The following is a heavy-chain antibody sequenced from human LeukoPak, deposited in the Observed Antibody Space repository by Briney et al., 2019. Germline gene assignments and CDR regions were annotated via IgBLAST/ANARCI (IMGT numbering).Heavy chain of an antibody. Sequence: SETLSLTCTVSGGSISSYYWSWIRQPPGKGLEWIGYIYYSGSTNYNPSLKSRVTISVDTSKNQFSLKLSSVTAADTAVYYCARDNSSSWYSIWGQGTLVTVSS. J-gene: IGHJ4*02. D-gene: IGHD6-13*01. V-gene: IGHV4-59*01. CDR1: GGSISSYY. CDR2: IYYSGST. CDR3: ARDNSSSWYSI.